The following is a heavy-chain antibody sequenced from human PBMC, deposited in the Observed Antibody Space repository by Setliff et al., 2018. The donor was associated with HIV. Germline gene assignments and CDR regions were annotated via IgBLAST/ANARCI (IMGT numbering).Heavy chain of an antibody. D-gene: IGHD6-19*01. CDR1: GFSFSSYS. CDR3: VRDHQWAFDI. V-gene: IGHV3-48*01. Sequence: PGGSLRLSCEASGFSFSSYSMNWVRQAPGKGLEWVSYVRAGGDPIYYADSVKGRFTISRDNAKNSLYLQMSSLRVEDTAVYYCVRDHQWAFDIWGQGTMVTV. CDR2: VRAGGDPI. J-gene: IGHJ3*02.